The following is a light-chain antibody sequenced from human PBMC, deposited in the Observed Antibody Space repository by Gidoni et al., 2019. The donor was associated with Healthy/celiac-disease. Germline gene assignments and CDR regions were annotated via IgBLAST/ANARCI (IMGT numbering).Light chain of an antibody. J-gene: IGKJ4*01. CDR2: DAS. V-gene: IGKV3-11*02. CDR3: QHRRKRHRPP. Sequence: EIVLQQYPATLSLSPGERATLSCRASQSVSSYLAWYQQKPGQAPSLLIYDASNASTVNPAMGDAGGCSGDFTDITSSIRSEEPEDFECQHRRKRHRPPFXGXTKVEIK. CDR1: QSVSSY.